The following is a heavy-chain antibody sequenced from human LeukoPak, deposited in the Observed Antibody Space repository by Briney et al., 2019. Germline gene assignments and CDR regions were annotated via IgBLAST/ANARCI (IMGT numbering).Heavy chain of an antibody. Sequence: PVASVKVSCKASGGTFSSYAISWVRQAPGQGLEWMGGIIPIFGTANYAQKFQGRVTITADESTSTAYMELSSLRSEDTAVYYCARGRFGSGSFLHYFDYWGQGTLVTVSS. CDR1: GGTFSSYA. CDR2: IIPIFGTA. V-gene: IGHV1-69*13. D-gene: IGHD3-10*01. J-gene: IGHJ4*02. CDR3: ARGRFGSGSFLHYFDY.